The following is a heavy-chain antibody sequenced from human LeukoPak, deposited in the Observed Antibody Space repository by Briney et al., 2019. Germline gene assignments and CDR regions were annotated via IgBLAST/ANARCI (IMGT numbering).Heavy chain of an antibody. CDR3: ARSYSSSRGTFDY. CDR2: ITSSSSYI. Sequence: GGSLRLSCAASGFTFSSYGMNWVRQAPGKGLEWVSSITSSSSYIYYADSVKGRFTISRDNAKNSLYLQMNSLRAEDTAVYYCARSYSSSRGTFDYWGQGTLITVSS. J-gene: IGHJ4*02. D-gene: IGHD6-6*01. V-gene: IGHV3-21*01. CDR1: GFTFSSYG.